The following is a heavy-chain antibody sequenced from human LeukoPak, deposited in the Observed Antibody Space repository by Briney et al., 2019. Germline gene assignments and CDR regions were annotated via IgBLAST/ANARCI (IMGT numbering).Heavy chain of an antibody. CDR3: ATYLYATTALES. CDR2: IKDDGRQL. D-gene: IGHD2/OR15-2a*01. V-gene: IGHV3-7*05. J-gene: IGHJ5*02. CDR1: GFTFSSFW. Sequence: GGSLRLSCAASGFTFSSFWMSWVRQAPGKGLEWVANIKDDGRQLYYVDSVKGRFIISRDNARNSLSLRMNSLRAEDTAVYYCATYLYATTALESWGQGTLVTVSS.